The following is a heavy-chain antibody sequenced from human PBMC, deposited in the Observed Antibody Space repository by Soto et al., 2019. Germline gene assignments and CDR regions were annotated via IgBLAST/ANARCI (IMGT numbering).Heavy chain of an antibody. CDR2: SYYSGST. Sequence: QVQLQESGPGLVKPSQTLSLTCTVSVGSISSGGYYWSWTRQHPGKGLEWIGYSYYSGSTYYNPSLRSRDTISVDTSKNQFSLKLSSVTAADTAVYYCARDSELGADAFDIWGQGTMVTVSS. CDR3: ARDSELGADAFDI. D-gene: IGHD6-6*01. J-gene: IGHJ3*02. V-gene: IGHV4-31*03. CDR1: VGSISSGGYY.